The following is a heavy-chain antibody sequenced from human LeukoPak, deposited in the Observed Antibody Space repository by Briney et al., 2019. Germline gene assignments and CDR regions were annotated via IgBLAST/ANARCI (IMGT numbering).Heavy chain of an antibody. J-gene: IGHJ5*02. CDR3: AKGPYSDSSEWFDP. CDR2: ISGSGGRT. V-gene: IGHV3-23*01. CDR1: GFTFSIYA. D-gene: IGHD6-6*01. Sequence: GGSLRLSCAASGFTFSIYAMGWVRQAPGKGLEWVPSISGSGGRTYYPHSVKGRLTISRDNSKNTLYLQMNRLRAEDTAVYHCAKGPYSDSSEWFDPWGQGTLVTVSS.